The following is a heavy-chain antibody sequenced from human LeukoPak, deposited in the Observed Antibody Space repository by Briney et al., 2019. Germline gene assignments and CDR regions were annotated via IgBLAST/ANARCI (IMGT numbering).Heavy chain of an antibody. D-gene: IGHD6-13*01. Sequence: PGPCLTPSRAPPGLTFNSYGTHSVPHAPRKGLECVALIWNEVSNTNNAHSVKGRSTISRDKSKNTLYLQMDSLRAEDTAVYYCARPRTYSSSWSPFDYWGQGTLVTVSS. V-gene: IGHV3-33*01. J-gene: IGHJ4*02. CDR3: ARPRTYSSSWSPFDY. CDR1: GLTFNSYG. CDR2: IWNEVSNT.